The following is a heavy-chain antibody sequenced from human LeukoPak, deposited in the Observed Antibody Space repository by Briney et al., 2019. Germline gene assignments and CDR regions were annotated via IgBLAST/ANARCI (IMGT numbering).Heavy chain of an antibody. CDR3: ARGPRFLEWLRYYYYYMDV. CDR2: MNPNSGNT. D-gene: IGHD3-3*01. V-gene: IGHV1-8*01. CDR1: GYTFTSYD. Sequence: APVKVSCKASGYTFTSYDINWVRQATGQGLEWMGWMNPNSGNTGYAQKFQGRVTMTRNTSISTAYMELSSLRSEDTAVYYCARGPRFLEWLRYYYYYMDVWGKGTTVTVSS. J-gene: IGHJ6*03.